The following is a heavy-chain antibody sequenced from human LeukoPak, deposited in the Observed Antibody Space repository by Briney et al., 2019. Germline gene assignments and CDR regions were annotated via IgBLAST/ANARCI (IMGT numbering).Heavy chain of an antibody. Sequence: GGSLRLSCSASGFPFNTYAIHWVRQAPGKGLEYVAGISSNGDNTDFADSVKGRFTISRDNSKNTLYLQMNSLRAEDTAVYYCARGYCSSTSCYAPHFDYWGQGTLVTVSS. J-gene: IGHJ4*02. CDR1: GFPFNTYA. CDR2: ISSNGDNT. CDR3: ARGYCSSTSCYAPHFDY. V-gene: IGHV3-64*04. D-gene: IGHD2-2*01.